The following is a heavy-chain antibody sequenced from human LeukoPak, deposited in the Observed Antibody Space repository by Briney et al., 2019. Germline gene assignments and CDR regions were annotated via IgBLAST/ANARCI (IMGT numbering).Heavy chain of an antibody. Sequence: ASVKVSCKASGYTFSSYSISWVRQAPGQGLEWMGWISAYTGNTNYAQKLQGRVSMTTDTSTSTAYMELRSLRSDDTAVYYCARSWNDHGDYEYYWGQGTLVTVSS. CDR1: GYTFSSYS. J-gene: IGHJ4*02. CDR2: ISAYTGNT. CDR3: ARSWNDHGDYEYY. V-gene: IGHV1-18*01. D-gene: IGHD4-17*01.